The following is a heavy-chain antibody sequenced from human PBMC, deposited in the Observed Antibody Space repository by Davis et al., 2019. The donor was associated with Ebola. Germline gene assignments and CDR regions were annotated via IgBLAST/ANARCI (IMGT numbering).Heavy chain of an antibody. J-gene: IGHJ3*01. CDR2: IFHDGTNQ. CDR3: ARGVLQEQLIWNDVFDL. D-gene: IGHD2-2*01. CDR1: AFDLSAYA. V-gene: IGHV3-30-3*01. Sequence: GESLKISCAASAFDLSAYAMHWVRQAPGKGLEWAAVIFHDGTNQYYADPVKGRFTISRDNSKNTLFLEMNSLRVEDTAVYYCARGVLQEQLIWNDVFDLWGQGTMVTVSS.